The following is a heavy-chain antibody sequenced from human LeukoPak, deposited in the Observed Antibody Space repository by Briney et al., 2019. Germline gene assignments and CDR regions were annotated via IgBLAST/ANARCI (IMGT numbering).Heavy chain of an antibody. V-gene: IGHV3-30-3*01. D-gene: IGHD3-22*01. CDR2: ISYDGSNK. CDR3: ARPVGYYSYFDY. J-gene: IGHJ4*02. CDR1: GFTFSSYA. Sequence: GGSQRLSCAASGFTFSSYAMHWVRQAPGKGLEWVAVISYDGSNKYYADSVKGRFTISRDNSKNTLYLQMNSLRAEDTAVYYCARPVGYYSYFDYWGQGTLVTVSS.